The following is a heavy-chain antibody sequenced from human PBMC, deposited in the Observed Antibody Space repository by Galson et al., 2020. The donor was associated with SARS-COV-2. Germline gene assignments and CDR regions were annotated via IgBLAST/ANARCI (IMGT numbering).Heavy chain of an antibody. CDR3: ARGFKGGWLQLDAFDV. V-gene: IGHV4-59*01. CDR1: GGSISSYY. D-gene: IGHD5-12*01. CDR2: IYYSGST. J-gene: IGHJ3*01. Sequence: SETLSLTCTVSGGSISSYYWNWIRQTPGKGLEWIGYIYYSGSTSYNPSLKSRGIISLDTYKSQFSLKLSSVTTADTAVYYCARGFKGGWLQLDAFDVLGQGTMGSVAS.